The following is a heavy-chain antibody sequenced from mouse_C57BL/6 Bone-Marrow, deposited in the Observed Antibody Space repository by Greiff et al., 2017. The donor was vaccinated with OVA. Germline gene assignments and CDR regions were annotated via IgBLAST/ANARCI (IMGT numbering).Heavy chain of an antibody. CDR1: GYAFTNYL. D-gene: IGHD2-1*01. Sequence: VQLQQSGAELVRPGTSVKVSCKASGYAFTNYLIEWVKQRPGQGLEWIGVINPGSGGTNYNEKFKGKATLTADKSSSTAYMQLSSLTSEDSAVYCCARESYGNYWYFDVWGTGTTVTVSS. CDR2: INPGSGGT. V-gene: IGHV1-54*01. J-gene: IGHJ1*03. CDR3: ARESYGNYWYFDV.